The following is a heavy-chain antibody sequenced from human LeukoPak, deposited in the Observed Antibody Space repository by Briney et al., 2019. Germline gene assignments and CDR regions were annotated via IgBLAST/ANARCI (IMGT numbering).Heavy chain of an antibody. D-gene: IGHD5-24*01. J-gene: IGHJ4*02. CDR3: ARYSELETATIQGFDY. CDR2: ISTDTGNP. V-gene: IGHV7-4-1*02. Sequence: ASVKVSCKASGYTFTRHAINWVRQAPGQGLEWMGWISTDTGNPTYAQGFTGRFVFSLDTSVSTAYLQITSLQTEDTAMYYCARYSELETATIQGFDYWGQGTLVTVSS. CDR1: GYTFTRHA.